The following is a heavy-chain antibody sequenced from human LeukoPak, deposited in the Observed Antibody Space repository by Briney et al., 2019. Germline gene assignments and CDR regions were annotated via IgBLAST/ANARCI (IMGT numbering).Heavy chain of an antibody. D-gene: IGHD6-19*01. CDR2: IYHSGST. Sequence: SGTLSLTCAISGGSISSSYWWCWLRQPPGEGVEWSREIYHSGSTKYNPPLKRRVTISVDKSKNQFSLKLTSVTAADTAVYYCARAAEPGYSSGWGAFDIWGHGTMATVSS. J-gene: IGHJ3*02. V-gene: IGHV4-4*02. CDR1: GGSISSSYW. CDR3: ARAAEPGYSSGWGAFDI.